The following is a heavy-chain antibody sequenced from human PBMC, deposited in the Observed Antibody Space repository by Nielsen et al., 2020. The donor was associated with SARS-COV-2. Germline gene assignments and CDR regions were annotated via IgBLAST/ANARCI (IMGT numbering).Heavy chain of an antibody. D-gene: IGHD6-13*01. CDR1: RFTFNSYG. V-gene: IGHV3-33*01. J-gene: IGHJ4*02. CDR3: ARDGSSWYYFDY. CDR2: IWYDGSDK. Sequence: GESLKISCAASRFTFNSYGMHWVRQAPGKGLEWVAVIWYDGSDKYYADSVKGRFTISRDNSKNTLYLQMNTLRAEDTAVYYCARDGSSWYYFDYWGQGTLVTVSS.